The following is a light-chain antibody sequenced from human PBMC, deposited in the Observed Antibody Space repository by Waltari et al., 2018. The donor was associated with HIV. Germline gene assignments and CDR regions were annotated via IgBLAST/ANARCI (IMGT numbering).Light chain of an antibody. CDR1: SGSIASTY. V-gene: IGLV6-57*04. CDR3: QSYNSSSLV. Sequence: NLMLTQPHSVSAPPVETVTIASTRSSGSIASTYVQWYLQRPGSAPTTVIYEDNQRPSGVPARFSGSIASSSNSASLTISGLKTEDEADYYCQSYNSSSLVFGGGTKLTVL. CDR2: EDN. J-gene: IGLJ2*01.